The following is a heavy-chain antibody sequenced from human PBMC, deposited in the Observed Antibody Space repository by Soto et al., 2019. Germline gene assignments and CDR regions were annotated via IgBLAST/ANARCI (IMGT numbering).Heavy chain of an antibody. V-gene: IGHV1-69*02. CDR2: IIPILGIA. CDR3: AGSIAAAGTLDY. J-gene: IGHJ4*02. D-gene: IGHD6-13*01. CDR1: GGTFSSYT. Sequence: QVQLVQSGAEVKKPGSSVKVSCKASGGTFSSYTISWVPQAPGQGLEWMGRIIPILGIANYAQKFQGRVTITADKSTSTAYMELSSLRSEDTAVYYCAGSIAAAGTLDYWGQGTLVTVSS.